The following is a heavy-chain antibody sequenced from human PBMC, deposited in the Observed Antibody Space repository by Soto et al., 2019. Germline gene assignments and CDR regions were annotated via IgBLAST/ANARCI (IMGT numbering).Heavy chain of an antibody. Sequence: GGSLRLSCAASGFTFSSYGMHWVRQASGKGLEWVAVISYGGSNKYYADSVKGRFTISRDNSKNRLYLQMNSLRAEDTAVYYCAKDRGCSGGSCYSPAARYYYHGRDGRGQGTTLTVS. V-gene: IGHV3-30*18. CDR1: GFTFSSYG. CDR2: ISYGGSNK. J-gene: IGHJ6*02. D-gene: IGHD2-15*01. CDR3: AKDRGCSGGSCYSPAARYYYHGRDG.